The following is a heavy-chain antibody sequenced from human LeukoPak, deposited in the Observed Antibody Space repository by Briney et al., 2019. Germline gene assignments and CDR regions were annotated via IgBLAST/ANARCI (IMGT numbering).Heavy chain of an antibody. D-gene: IGHD1-1*01. CDR1: GFTFSSYG. J-gene: IGHJ4*02. CDR2: IRYDGSNK. CDR3: AKVQWTGTTEVPFDY. V-gene: IGHV3-30*02. Sequence: SGGSLRLSCAASGFTFSSYGMHWVRQAPGKGLEWVAFIRYDGSNKYYADSVKGRFTISRDNSKNTLYLQMNSLRAEDTAVYYCAKVQWTGTTEVPFDYWGQGTLVTVSS.